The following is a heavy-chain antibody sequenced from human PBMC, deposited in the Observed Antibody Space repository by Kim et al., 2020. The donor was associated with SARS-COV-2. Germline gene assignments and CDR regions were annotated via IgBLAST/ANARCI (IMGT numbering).Heavy chain of an antibody. V-gene: IGHV4-34*01. CDR3: ARVPRFLRCFDY. J-gene: IGHJ4*02. CDR1: GGSFSGYY. CDR2: INHSGST. D-gene: IGHD4-17*01. Sequence: SETLSLTCAVYGGSFSGYYWSWIRQPPGKGLEWIGEINHSGSTNYNPSLKSRVTISVDTSKNQFSLKLSSVTAADTAVYYCARVPRFLRCFDYWGQGTLVTVSS.